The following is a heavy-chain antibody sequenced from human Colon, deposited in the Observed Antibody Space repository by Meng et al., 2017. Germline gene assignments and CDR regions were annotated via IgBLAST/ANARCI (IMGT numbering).Heavy chain of an antibody. CDR2: INHSGST. CDR3: ASGTLKVTTLRWFDP. D-gene: IGHD4-11*01. CDR1: GGSFSAYY. V-gene: IGHV4-34*01. Sequence: QVQLQQWGAGLLKPPETLSLTCAVFGGSFSAYYWSWIRQPPGKGLEWIGEINHSGSTNYNPSLKSRVSILVDTSKNQFSLKLSSVTAADTAVYYCASGTLKVTTLRWFDPWGQGTLVTVSS. J-gene: IGHJ5*02.